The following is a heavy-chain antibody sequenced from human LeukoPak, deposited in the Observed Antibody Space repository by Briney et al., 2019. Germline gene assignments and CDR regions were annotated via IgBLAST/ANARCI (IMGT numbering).Heavy chain of an antibody. V-gene: IGHV4-39*01. Sequence: SETLSLTCTVSGGSISSSSYYWGWIRQPPGKGLEWIGSIYYSGSTYYNPSLKSRVTISVDTSKNQFSLKLSSVTAADTAVYYCARHAQSTDGIDYWGQRTLVTVSS. J-gene: IGHJ4*02. CDR3: ARHAQSTDGIDY. CDR1: GGSISSSSYY. D-gene: IGHD6-19*01. CDR2: IYYSGST.